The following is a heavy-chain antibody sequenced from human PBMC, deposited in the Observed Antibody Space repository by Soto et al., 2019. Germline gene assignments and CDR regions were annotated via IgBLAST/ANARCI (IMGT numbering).Heavy chain of an antibody. D-gene: IGHD3-22*01. CDR3: VSHSSGGDY. V-gene: IGHV1-69*12. Sequence: QVQLVQSGAEVKKPGSSVKVSCKASGGTFSSYVISWVRQAPGQGLEWMGVIIPLFGTVNSAQKFQGRVTITADESTSTAYMELSSLKSEDTAVYYCVSHSSGGDYWGQGTLVTVSS. J-gene: IGHJ4*02. CDR1: GGTFSSYV. CDR2: IIPLFGTV.